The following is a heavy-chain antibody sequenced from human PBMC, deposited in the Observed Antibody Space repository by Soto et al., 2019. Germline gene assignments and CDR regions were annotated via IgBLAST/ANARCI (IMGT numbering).Heavy chain of an antibody. CDR2: INYSGTT. CDR3: ASSFCSDGISSNWFDP. V-gene: IGHV4-59*02. CDR1: GGSVTTY. J-gene: IGHJ5*02. Sequence: QVQLQESGPGLVKASETLSLTCPVSGGSVTTYWGWIRQPPGKGLEWFGYINYSGTTKYNSSIKSRVTISVDTSKTQVSPNLRSVTAADTAVYYCASSFCSDGISSNWFDPWGPGILVIVSS. D-gene: IGHD2-15*01.